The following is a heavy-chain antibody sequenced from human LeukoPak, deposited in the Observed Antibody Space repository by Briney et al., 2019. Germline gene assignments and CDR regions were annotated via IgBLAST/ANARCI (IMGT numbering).Heavy chain of an antibody. D-gene: IGHD3-3*01. V-gene: IGHV1-18*01. CDR2: ISAYNGNT. J-gene: IGHJ4*02. Sequence: ASVKVSCKASGYTFTSYGISWVRQAPGQGLEWMGWISAYNGNTNYAQKLQGRVTITTDTSTSTAYMELRSLRSDDTAVYYCARDYDFWSGYSNSDYWGQGTLVTVSS. CDR1: GYTFTSYG. CDR3: ARDYDFWSGYSNSDY.